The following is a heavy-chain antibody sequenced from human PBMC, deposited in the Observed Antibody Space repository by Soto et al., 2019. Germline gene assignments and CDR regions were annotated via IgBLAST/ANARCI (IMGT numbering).Heavy chain of an antibody. CDR2: ISGSGGST. CDR1: GFTFTIFA. CDR3: AKEVSLGSTVDLGY. V-gene: IGHV3-23*01. D-gene: IGHD7-27*01. J-gene: IGHJ4*02. Sequence: GGSLRLSCAASGFTFTIFAMSWVRQSPGKGLEWVSTISGSGGSTYYADAVKGRFTISRDNSMGTLYLQMKRLRVEDTAIYYCAKEVSLGSTVDLGYWGQGTLVTVSS.